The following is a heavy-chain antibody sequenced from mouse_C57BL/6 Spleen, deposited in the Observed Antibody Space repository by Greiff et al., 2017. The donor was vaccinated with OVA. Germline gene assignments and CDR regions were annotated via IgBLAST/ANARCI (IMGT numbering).Heavy chain of an antibody. Sequence: EVMLVESGGGLVKPGGSLKLSCAASGFTFSDYGMHWVRQAPEKGLEWVAYISSGSSTIYYADTVKGRFTISRDNAKNTLFLQMTSLRSEDTAMYYCARSDGGYYGGAMDYWGQGTSVTVSS. CDR3: ARSDGGYYGGAMDY. CDR1: GFTFSDYG. D-gene: IGHD2-3*01. CDR2: ISSGSSTI. J-gene: IGHJ4*01. V-gene: IGHV5-17*01.